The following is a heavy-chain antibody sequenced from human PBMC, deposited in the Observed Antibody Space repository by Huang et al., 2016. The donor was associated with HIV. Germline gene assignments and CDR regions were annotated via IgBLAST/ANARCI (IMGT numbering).Heavy chain of an antibody. J-gene: IGHJ4*01. CDR1: GFIFSDYW. V-gene: IGHV3-74*02. CDR3: VRAKEKGYDFWSGYRY. Sequence: EVELAESGGGSVRPGQSLRLSCVGSGFIFSDYWRHWFGQIPGKGLMWVARIGSDGSSTSYADSVKGRFTIYRDNAKNTVYLQMSSLRVDDTAVYYCVRAKEKGYDFWSGYRYWGQGVQVTVSS. CDR2: IGSDGSST. D-gene: IGHD3-3*01.